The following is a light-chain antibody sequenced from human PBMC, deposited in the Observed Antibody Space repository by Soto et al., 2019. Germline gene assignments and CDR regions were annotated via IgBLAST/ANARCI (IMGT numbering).Light chain of an antibody. Sequence: EIVLTQSPGTLSLSPGDRATLSCEASQSVNNNYLAWYQHKPGQAPRHLIYGSSSRATGIPDRFSGSGSGTDFTLTISRLEPEDFAVYYCQQYDTSLPYTFGGGTKVEIK. CDR2: GSS. J-gene: IGKJ4*01. V-gene: IGKV3-20*01. CDR1: QSVNNNY. CDR3: QQYDTSLPYT.